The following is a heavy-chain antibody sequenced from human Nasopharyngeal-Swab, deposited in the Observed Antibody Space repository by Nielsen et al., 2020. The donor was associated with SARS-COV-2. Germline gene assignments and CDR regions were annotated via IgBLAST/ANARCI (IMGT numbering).Heavy chain of an antibody. D-gene: IGHD3-22*01. CDR3: ARDSPGTDSSGYDDAFDI. J-gene: IGHJ3*02. V-gene: IGHV3-33*01. Sequence: GGSPRLSCAASGFTFSSYGMHWVRQAPGKGLEWVAVIWYDGSNKYYADSVKGRFTISRDNSKNTLYLQMNSLRAEDTAVYYCARDSPGTDSSGYDDAFDIWGQGTMVTVSS. CDR1: GFTFSSYG. CDR2: IWYDGSNK.